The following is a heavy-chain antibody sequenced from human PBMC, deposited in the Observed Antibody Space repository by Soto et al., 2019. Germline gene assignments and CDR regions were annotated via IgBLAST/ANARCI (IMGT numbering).Heavy chain of an antibody. D-gene: IGHD3-9*01. CDR2: IYYSGDT. V-gene: IGHV4-39*06. Sequence: SVTLSLTCTVSGGSIFSSTFYWGWIRQSPGKGLEWFGSIYYSGDTYYNPSLKSRVTMSTDTAYMELSSLRSEDTAVYYCATDLGDILTGYYYWGQGTLVTVSS. CDR1: GGSIFSSTFY. J-gene: IGHJ4*02. CDR3: ATDLGDILTGYYY.